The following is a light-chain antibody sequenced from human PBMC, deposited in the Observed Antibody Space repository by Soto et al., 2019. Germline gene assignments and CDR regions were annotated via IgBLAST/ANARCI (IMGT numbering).Light chain of an antibody. J-gene: IGKJ5*01. Sequence: EFVLTQSPGTLSLSPGERATLSCRASQTVRNNYLAWYQQKPGQAPRLLIYDAPNRVTGIPARFRGSGSGTDFTLTISSLEPDDFAVYYCQQRSNWQITFGQGTRLEIK. CDR1: QTVRNNY. V-gene: IGKV3D-11*02. CDR3: QQRSNWQIT. CDR2: DAP.